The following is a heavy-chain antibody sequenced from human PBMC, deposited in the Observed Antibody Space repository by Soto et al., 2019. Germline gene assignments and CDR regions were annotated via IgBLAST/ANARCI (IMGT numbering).Heavy chain of an antibody. V-gene: IGHV3-23*01. D-gene: IGHD2-21*01. CDR3: AKDWEAWGGGDPPPYNWFDP. CDR1: GFTFSSYA. J-gene: IGHJ5*02. Sequence: GGSLRLSCAASGFTFSSYAMSWVRQAPGKGLEWVSAISGSGGSTYYADSVKGRFTISRDNSKNTLYLQMNSLRAEDTAVYYCAKDWEAWGGGDPPPYNWFDPWGQGTLVTVSS. CDR2: ISGSGGST.